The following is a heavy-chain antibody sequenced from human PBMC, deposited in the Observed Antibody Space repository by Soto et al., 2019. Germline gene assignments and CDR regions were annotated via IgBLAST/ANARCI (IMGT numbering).Heavy chain of an antibody. CDR2: LSWDRSTV. D-gene: IGHD2-15*01. Sequence: GGSLRLSCVASGSSSDPFTMHWVRELPGKGLEWVAGLSWDRSTVAYADSVQGRFAISRDHAKNSVDLLMDSLRPDDTALYFCAVSSPDIVVLPSSIYFTSWGPGTQVTVS. CDR3: AVSSPDIVVLPSSIYFTS. CDR1: GSSSDPFT. V-gene: IGHV3-9*02. J-gene: IGHJ4*02.